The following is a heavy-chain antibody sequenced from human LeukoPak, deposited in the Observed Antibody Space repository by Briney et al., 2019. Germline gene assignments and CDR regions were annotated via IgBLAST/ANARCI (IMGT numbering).Heavy chain of an antibody. CDR1: GFTFSSYG. CDR3: AKDLKLAPFDY. Sequence: PGGSLRLSCAASGFTFSSYGMHWVRQAPGKGLEWVAFIQYDGSDKHYADSVKGRFTISRDNSKGTLYLQMDSLGAEDTAVYYCAKDLKLAPFDYWGQGNLVTVSS. V-gene: IGHV3-30*02. CDR2: IQYDGSDK. J-gene: IGHJ4*02.